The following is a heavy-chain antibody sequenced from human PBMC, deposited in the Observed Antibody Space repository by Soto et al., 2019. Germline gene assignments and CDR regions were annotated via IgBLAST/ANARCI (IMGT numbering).Heavy chain of an antibody. CDR1: GYSITAGGYY. Sequence: SETLSLTCSVSGYSITAGGYYWSWIRQHPGKGLEWIGSFYSSGSIIYNPSLKSRVSISGDTSRNQFSMTLTSVTAADTALYYCARMYSSGSGWFHSWGQGTLVTVSS. CDR3: ARMYSSGSGWFHS. D-gene: IGHD3-22*01. V-gene: IGHV4-31*03. J-gene: IGHJ5*01. CDR2: FYSSGSI.